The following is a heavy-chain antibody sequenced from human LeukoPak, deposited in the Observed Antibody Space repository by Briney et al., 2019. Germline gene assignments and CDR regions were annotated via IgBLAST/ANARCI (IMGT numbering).Heavy chain of an antibody. CDR2: IYYSGST. Sequence: GSLRLSCAASGFTFSSYGMSWVRQAPGKGLEWIGSIYYSGSTYYNPSLKSRVTISEDTSKNQFSLKLSSVTAADTAVYYCARHTLTDLYFDYWGQGTLVTVSS. D-gene: IGHD7-27*01. J-gene: IGHJ4*02. V-gene: IGHV4-39*01. CDR1: GFTFSSYG. CDR3: ARHTLTDLYFDY.